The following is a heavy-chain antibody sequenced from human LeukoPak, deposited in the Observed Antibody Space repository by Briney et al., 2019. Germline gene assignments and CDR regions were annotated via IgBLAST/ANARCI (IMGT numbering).Heavy chain of an antibody. Sequence: GGSLRLSCAVSGFDFSGYWMTWVRQAPGKGLEWVATMNHEGSETYYLHSVKGRFTISRGNAENSLYLLMNGLRPEDMALYYCVRGGRATFDAWGQGTLVTVSS. D-gene: IGHD5-12*01. CDR1: GFDFSGYW. CDR3: VRGGRATFDA. CDR2: MNHEGSET. V-gene: IGHV3-7*04. J-gene: IGHJ4*02.